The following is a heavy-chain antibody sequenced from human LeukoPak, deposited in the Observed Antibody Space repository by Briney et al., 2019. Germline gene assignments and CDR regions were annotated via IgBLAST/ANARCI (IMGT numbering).Heavy chain of an antibody. CDR2: IYYSGST. J-gene: IGHJ3*02. CDR3: ARYKDDWPIDAFDI. V-gene: IGHV4-61*08. D-gene: IGHD3-9*01. Sequence: SETLSLTCTVSGGSISSGGYYWSWIRQHPGKGLEWIGYIYYSGSTNYNPSLKSRVTISVDTSKDQFSLKLSSVTAADTAVYYCARYKDDWPIDAFDIWGQGTMVTVSS. CDR1: GGSISSGGYY.